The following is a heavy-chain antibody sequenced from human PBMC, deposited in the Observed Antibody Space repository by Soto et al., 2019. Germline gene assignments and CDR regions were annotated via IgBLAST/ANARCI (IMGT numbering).Heavy chain of an antibody. CDR3: TRATTRWFDP. Sequence: QVQLVQSGAEVKKPGASVKVSCKASGYTFTSYDINWVRQATGQGVEWMGWMNPNSGNTGYANKFQGRVTMTRNTSINTSYMGLSSLRSEDTAVHYYTRATTRWFDPWGQGTLVTVSS. J-gene: IGHJ5*02. CDR1: GYTFTSYD. D-gene: IGHD1-1*01. V-gene: IGHV1-8*01. CDR2: MNPNSGNT.